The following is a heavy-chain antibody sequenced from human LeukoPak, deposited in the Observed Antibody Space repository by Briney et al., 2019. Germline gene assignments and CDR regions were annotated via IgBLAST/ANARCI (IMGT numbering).Heavy chain of an antibody. CDR2: ISSSSNTI. Sequence: QPGGSLRLSCAASGFTFSTYSMNWVRQAPGKGLEWISYISSSSNTIYYADSVKGRFTISRDNAKNSLYLQMNSLRAEDTAVYYCAREMIGSSGNYFYYGMDVWGQGTTVTVSS. CDR3: AREMIGSSGNYFYYGMDV. CDR1: GFTFSTYS. D-gene: IGHD3-10*01. J-gene: IGHJ6*02. V-gene: IGHV3-48*01.